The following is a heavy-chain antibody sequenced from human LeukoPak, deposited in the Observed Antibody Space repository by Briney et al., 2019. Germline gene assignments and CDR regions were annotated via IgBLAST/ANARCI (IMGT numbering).Heavy chain of an antibody. Sequence: PSETLSLTCNVSGGSISGHYWSWIRQPPGKGLEWIGYIYYSGTTSYTPSLRSRVTMSVDTSKNQFSLRLNSVTAVDTAVYYCARMGAIAGASANPDHWGQGTLVTVSS. J-gene: IGHJ4*02. CDR2: IYYSGTT. D-gene: IGHD4/OR15-4a*01. CDR1: GGSISGHY. CDR3: ARMGAIAGASANPDH. V-gene: IGHV4-59*11.